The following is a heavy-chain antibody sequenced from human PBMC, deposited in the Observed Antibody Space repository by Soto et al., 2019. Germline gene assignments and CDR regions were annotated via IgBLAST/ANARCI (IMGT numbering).Heavy chain of an antibody. CDR3: ARMYSSGSGWFHP. J-gene: IGHJ5*02. D-gene: IGHD3-22*01. CDR2: SYSSGSI. Sequence: SETLSLTCSVSGYSITAGGYYWSWIRQHPGKGLEWIGSSYSSGSIIYNPSLKSRVSISGDTSRNQFSMTLTSVTAADTALHYCARMYSSGSGWFHPWGQGTLVTVSS. V-gene: IGHV4-31*03. CDR1: GYSITAGGYY.